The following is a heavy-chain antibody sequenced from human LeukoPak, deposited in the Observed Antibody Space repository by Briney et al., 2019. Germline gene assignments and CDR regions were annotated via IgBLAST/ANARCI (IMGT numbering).Heavy chain of an antibody. D-gene: IGHD2-2*01. J-gene: IGHJ5*02. CDR3: AREVTVPAAINWFDP. CDR2: ISSSGSTI. V-gene: IGHV3-11*01. CDR1: GFTFSDYY. Sequence: PGGSLRLSCAASGFTFSDYYMSWIRQAPGKGLEWVSYISSSGSTICYADSVKGRFTISRDNAKNSLYLQMNSLRAEDTAVYYCAREVTVPAAINWFDPWGQGTLVTVSS.